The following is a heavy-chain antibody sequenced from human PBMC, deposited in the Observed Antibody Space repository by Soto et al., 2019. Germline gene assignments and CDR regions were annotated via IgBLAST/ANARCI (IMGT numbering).Heavy chain of an antibody. D-gene: IGHD4-17*01. CDR2: INPNSGGT. V-gene: IGHV1-2*04. CDR1: GYTFTGYY. CDR3: AREIDYGDYVFDN. J-gene: IGHJ4*02. Sequence: ASVKVSCKASGYTFTGYYMHWVRQAPGQGLEWMGWINPNSGGTNYAQKFQGWVTMTRDTSISTAYMELSRLRSDDTAVYYCAREIDYGDYVFDNWGQGTLVTVSS.